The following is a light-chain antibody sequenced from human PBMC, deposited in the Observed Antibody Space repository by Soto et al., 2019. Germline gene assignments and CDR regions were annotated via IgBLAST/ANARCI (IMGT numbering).Light chain of an antibody. Sequence: GDRVTISCRMSQGISSYLAWYQQKPGKAPELLIYAASTLQSGVPSRFSGSGSGTEFTLTISSLQPDDFATYYCQQYNSYSALTFGGGTKVDIK. CDR2: AAS. CDR1: QGISSY. CDR3: QQYNSYSALT. V-gene: IGKV1D-8*02. J-gene: IGKJ4*01.